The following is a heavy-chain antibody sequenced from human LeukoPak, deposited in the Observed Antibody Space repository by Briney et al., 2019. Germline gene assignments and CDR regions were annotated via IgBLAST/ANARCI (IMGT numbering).Heavy chain of an antibody. CDR1: GGSFSSYY. Sequence: SETLSLTCAVYGGSFSSYYWSWIRQPPGKGLEWIGEINHRGSTNYNPSLKSRVTISVDTSKHQFSLKLSSVTAADTAVYYCAREVDTALGAVDYWGQGTLVTVSS. J-gene: IGHJ4*02. CDR2: INHRGST. D-gene: IGHD5-18*01. CDR3: AREVDTALGAVDY. V-gene: IGHV4-34*01.